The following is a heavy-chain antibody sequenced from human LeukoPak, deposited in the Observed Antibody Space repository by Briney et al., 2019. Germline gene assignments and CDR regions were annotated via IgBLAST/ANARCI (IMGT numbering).Heavy chain of an antibody. CDR3: ARGPRGGNWNEDLDY. J-gene: IGHJ4*02. CDR2: FFPGDSDT. Sequence: GESLKISCTTSGYSFTTYWIGWVRQLPGKGLEWRGMFFPGDSDTRKSPSFQDQVTLSADKSLTTAYLQWRSLKASDTAVYYCARGPRGGNWNEDLDYWGQGTLVTVSS. V-gene: IGHV5-51*01. D-gene: IGHD1-1*01. CDR1: GYSFTTYW.